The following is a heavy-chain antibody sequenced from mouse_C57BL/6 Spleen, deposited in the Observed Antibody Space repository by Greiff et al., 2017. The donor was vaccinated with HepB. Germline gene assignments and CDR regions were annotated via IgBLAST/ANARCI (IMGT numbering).Heavy chain of an antibody. Sequence: VQLQQPGAELVRPGTSVKLSCKASGYTFTSYWMHWVKQRPGQGLEWIGVIDPSDSYTNYNQKFKGKATLTVDTSSSTAYMQLSSLTSEDSAVYYCAITTGSFDYWGQGTTLTVSS. D-gene: IGHD1-1*01. CDR2: IDPSDSYT. J-gene: IGHJ2*01. V-gene: IGHV1-59*01. CDR3: AITTGSFDY. CDR1: GYTFTSYW.